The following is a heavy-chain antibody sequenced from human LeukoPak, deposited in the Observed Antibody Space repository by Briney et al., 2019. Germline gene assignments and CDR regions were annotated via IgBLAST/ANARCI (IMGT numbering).Heavy chain of an antibody. Sequence: PSETLSLTCTVSGGSISSYYWSWIRQPPGKGLEWIGYIYYSGSTNYNPSLKSRVTISVDTSKNQFSLKLSSVTAADTAVYYCARHYPLLYYDFWSGQEPSAFDIWGQGTMVTVSS. J-gene: IGHJ3*02. CDR3: ARHYPLLYYDFWSGQEPSAFDI. CDR2: IYYSGST. CDR1: GGSISSYY. D-gene: IGHD3-3*01. V-gene: IGHV4-59*08.